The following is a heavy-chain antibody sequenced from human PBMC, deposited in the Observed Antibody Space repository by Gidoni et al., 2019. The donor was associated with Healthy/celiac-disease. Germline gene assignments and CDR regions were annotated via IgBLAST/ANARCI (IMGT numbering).Heavy chain of an antibody. J-gene: IGHJ4*02. V-gene: IGHV3-23*01. D-gene: IGHD5-18*01. CDR3: AKTTRGYSYGTFDY. Sequence: EVQLLESGGGLVQPGGSLRLSCSASGFTFSSYDMSWVRQAPGKGLEWVSAISGSGGSTYYADSVKGRFTISRDNSKNTLYLQMNSLRAEDTAVYYCAKTTRGYSYGTFDYWGQGTLVTVSS. CDR2: ISGSGGST. CDR1: GFTFSSYD.